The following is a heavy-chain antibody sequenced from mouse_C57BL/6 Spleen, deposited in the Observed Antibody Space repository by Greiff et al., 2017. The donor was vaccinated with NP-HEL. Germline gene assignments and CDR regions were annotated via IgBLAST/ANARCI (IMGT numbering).Heavy chain of an antibody. J-gene: IGHJ3*01. CDR1: GYTFTDYY. D-gene: IGHD2-3*01. Sequence: QVQLKESGAELVRPGASVKLSCKASGYTFTDYYINWVKQRPGQGLEWIARIYPGSGNTYYNEKFKGKATLTAEKSSSTAYMQLSSLTSEDSAVYFCASWGPYDGSFAYWGQGTLVTVSA. CDR3: ASWGPYDGSFAY. V-gene: IGHV1-76*01. CDR2: IYPGSGNT.